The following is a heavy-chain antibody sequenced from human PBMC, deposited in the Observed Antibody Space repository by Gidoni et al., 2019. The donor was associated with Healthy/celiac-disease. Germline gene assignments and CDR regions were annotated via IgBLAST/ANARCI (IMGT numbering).Heavy chain of an antibody. V-gene: IGHV3-23*01. CDR3: AKEGTNYYGSGTEFDY. J-gene: IGHJ4*02. CDR1: GFTFSSYA. CDR2: ISGSGGST. Sequence: VQLLESGGGLVQPGGSLRLSCAASGFTFSSYAMSWVRQAPGKGLEWVSAISGSGGSTYYADSVKGRFTISRDNSKNTLYLQMNSLRAEDTAVYYCAKEGTNYYGSGTEFDYWGQGTLVTVSS. D-gene: IGHD3-10*01.